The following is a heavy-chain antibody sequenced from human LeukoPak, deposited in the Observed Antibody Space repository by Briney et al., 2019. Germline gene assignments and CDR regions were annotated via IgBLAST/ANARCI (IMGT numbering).Heavy chain of an antibody. D-gene: IGHD6-19*01. CDR1: GGSISSGGYY. Sequence: PSQTLSLTCTVSGGSISSGGYYWSWIRQPPGKGLEWIGYIYHSGSTYYNPSLKSRVTISVDRSKNQFSLKLSSVTAADTAVYYCARDQGIGGSGWYGGSGHFDYWGQGTLVTVSS. J-gene: IGHJ4*02. CDR2: IYHSGST. CDR3: ARDQGIGGSGWYGGSGHFDY. V-gene: IGHV4-30-2*01.